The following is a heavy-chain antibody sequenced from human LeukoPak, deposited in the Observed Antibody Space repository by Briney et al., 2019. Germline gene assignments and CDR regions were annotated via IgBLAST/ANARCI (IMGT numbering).Heavy chain of an antibody. CDR3: ARDAPGNTALDY. D-gene: IGHD5-18*01. J-gene: IGHJ4*02. V-gene: IGHV3-74*01. CDR1: GFTFSIYW. Sequence: GGPLRLSCAASGFTFSIYWMHWVRQPPGKGLVWVSRINSDGSSTSYADSVKGRFTISRDNAKNTLYLQMNSLRVEDTALYYCARDAPGNTALDYWGQGSLVTVSS. CDR2: INSDGSST.